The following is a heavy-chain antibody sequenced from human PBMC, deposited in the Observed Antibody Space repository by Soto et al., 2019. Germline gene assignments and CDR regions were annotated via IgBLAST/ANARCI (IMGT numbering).Heavy chain of an antibody. CDR2: ISYDGSNK. Sequence: GGSLRLSCAASGFTFSSYGMHWVRQAPGKGLEWVAVISYDGSNKYYADSVKGRFTISRDNPKNTLYLQMNSLRAEDTAVYYCAKLVVPAAMSYYYYGMDVWGQGTTVTVSS. D-gene: IGHD2-2*01. V-gene: IGHV3-30*18. CDR1: GFTFSSYG. CDR3: AKLVVPAAMSYYYYGMDV. J-gene: IGHJ6*02.